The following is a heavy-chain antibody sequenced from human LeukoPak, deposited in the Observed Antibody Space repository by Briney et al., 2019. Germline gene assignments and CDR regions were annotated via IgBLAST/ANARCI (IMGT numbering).Heavy chain of an antibody. CDR2: IYYSGST. D-gene: IGHD6-19*01. CDR1: GGSISSYY. Sequence: SETLSLTCTVSGGSISSYYWSWIRQPPGEGLEWIGYIYYSGSTNYNPSLKSRVTISVNTSKNQFSLKLSSVTAADTAVYYCARDPYSSGWYYFDYWGQGTLVTDSS. J-gene: IGHJ4*02. V-gene: IGHV4-59*01. CDR3: ARDPYSSGWYYFDY.